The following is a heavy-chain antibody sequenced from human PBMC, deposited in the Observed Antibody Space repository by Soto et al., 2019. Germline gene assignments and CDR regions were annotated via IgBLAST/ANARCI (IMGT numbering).Heavy chain of an antibody. D-gene: IGHD2-8*01. J-gene: IGHJ5*02. V-gene: IGHV3-7*01. CDR2: IKQDGSEK. CDR3: ARVQMVYAMLADWFDP. CDR1: GFTFSSYW. Sequence: GGSLRLSCAASGFTFSSYWMSWVRQAPGKGLEWVANIKQDGSEKYYVDSVKGRFTISRDNAKNSLYLQMNSLRAEDTAVYYCARVQMVYAMLADWFDPWGQGTLVTVSS.